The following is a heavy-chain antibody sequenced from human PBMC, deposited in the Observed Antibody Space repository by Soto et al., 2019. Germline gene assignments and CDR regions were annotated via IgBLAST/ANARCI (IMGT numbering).Heavy chain of an antibody. J-gene: IGHJ4*02. V-gene: IGHV3-21*01. CDR3: ARDPNFLDY. CDR1: GFSLTSYG. CDR2: ISSGSSYV. Sequence: KAGGSLRLSCEASGFSLTSYGMNWVRQAPGKGLEWVASISSGSSYVYYADSVKGRFTISRDNAKNSLYLQMDSLRAADTAVYYCARDPNFLDYWGQGTLVTVSS.